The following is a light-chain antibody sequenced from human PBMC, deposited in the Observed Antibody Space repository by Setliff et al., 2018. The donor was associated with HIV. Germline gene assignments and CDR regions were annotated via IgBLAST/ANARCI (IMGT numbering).Light chain of an antibody. CDR1: SSDVGGYNY. CDR2: DVT. Sequence: QSALTQPRSVSGSPGQSVTISCTGTSSDVGGYNYVSWYQQHPGKAPKLMIYDVTKRPSEVPDRFSGSKSGNTASLTISGLQAEDEADYYCCSYAGSYTYVFGTGTKVTV. J-gene: IGLJ1*01. V-gene: IGLV2-11*01. CDR3: CSYAGSYTYV.